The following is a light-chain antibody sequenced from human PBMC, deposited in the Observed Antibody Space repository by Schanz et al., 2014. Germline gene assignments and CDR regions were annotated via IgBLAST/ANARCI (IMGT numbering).Light chain of an antibody. CDR3: QQYTGSRPWT. Sequence: EIVMTQSPATLSVSPGERATLSCRANQSVSGYLAWYQHKPGQAPRLLIHSAFTRVTGIPDRFIGSGSGTDFTLTISRIQPEDFAVYYCQQYTGSRPWTFGQGTRVEIK. V-gene: IGKV3D-15*01. CDR2: SAF. J-gene: IGKJ1*01. CDR1: QSVSGY.